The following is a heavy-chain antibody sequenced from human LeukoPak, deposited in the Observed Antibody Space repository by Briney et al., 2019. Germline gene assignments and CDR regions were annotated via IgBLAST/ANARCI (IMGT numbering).Heavy chain of an antibody. V-gene: IGHV3-66*01. D-gene: IGHD3-10*02. J-gene: IGHJ6*04. Sequence: GGSLRLSCAASGFTISNNYMSWVRQAPGKGLEWVSIIYSDGTTYYADSVRGRFAISRDNSKNTLYLQMNSLRAEDTAVYYCAELGITMIGGVWGKGTTVTISS. CDR1: GFTISNNY. CDR3: AELGITMIGGV. CDR2: IYSDGTT.